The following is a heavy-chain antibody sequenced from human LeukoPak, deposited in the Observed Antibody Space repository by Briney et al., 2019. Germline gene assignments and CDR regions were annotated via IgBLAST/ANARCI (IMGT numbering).Heavy chain of an antibody. CDR1: GFTVSSNY. CDR2: IYSGGST. D-gene: IGHD4/OR15-4a*01. V-gene: IGHV3-53*05. J-gene: IGHJ6*03. Sequence: GGSLRLSCAASGFTVSSNYMTWVRQAPGKGLEWVSVIYSGGSTYYADSVKGRFTISRDNSKSILYLQMNSLRAEDTAVYYCAKSASAYYYMDVWGKGTTATVSS. CDR3: AKSASAYYYMDV.